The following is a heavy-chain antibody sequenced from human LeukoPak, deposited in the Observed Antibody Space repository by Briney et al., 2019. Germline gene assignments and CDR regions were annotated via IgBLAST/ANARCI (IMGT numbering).Heavy chain of an antibody. CDR3: ARHSLAVRDCSGGSCYQAAFDI. Sequence: SETLSLTCTVSGGSISSYYWSWIRQPPGKGLEWIGYIYYSGSTNYNPSLKSRVTISVDTSKNQFSLKLSSVTAADTAVYYCARHSLAVRDCSGGSCYQAAFDIWGQGTMVTVSS. D-gene: IGHD2-15*01. J-gene: IGHJ3*02. V-gene: IGHV4-59*08. CDR2: IYYSGST. CDR1: GGSISSYY.